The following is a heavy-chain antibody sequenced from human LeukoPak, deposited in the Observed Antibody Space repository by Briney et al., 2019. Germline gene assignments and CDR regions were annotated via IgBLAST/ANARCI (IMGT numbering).Heavy chain of an antibody. J-gene: IGHJ4*02. CDR2: ISGSGGST. CDR3: AKAPYYYDSSSYYSCDY. Sequence: GGSLRLSCAASGFTFSSYAMSWVRQAPGKGLEWVSAISGSGGSTYYADSVKGRFTISRDNSKNTLYLQMNSLRAEDTAVYYCAKAPYYYDSSSYYSCDYWGQGTLVTVSS. D-gene: IGHD3-22*01. V-gene: IGHV3-23*01. CDR1: GFTFSSYA.